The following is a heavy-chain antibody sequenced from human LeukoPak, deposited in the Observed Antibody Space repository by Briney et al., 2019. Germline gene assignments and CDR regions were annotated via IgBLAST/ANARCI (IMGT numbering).Heavy chain of an antibody. CDR3: ARADCTNGVCYIGNFDY. D-gene: IGHD2-8*01. V-gene: IGHV1-18*01. CDR2: ISAYNGNT. J-gene: IGHJ4*02. Sequence: ASVKVSCKASGGTFSSYAISWVRQAPGQGLEWMGRISAYNGNTNYAQKLQGRVTMTTDTSTSTAYMELRSLRSDDTAVYYCARADCTNGVCYIGNFDYWGQGTLVTVSS. CDR1: GGTFSSYA.